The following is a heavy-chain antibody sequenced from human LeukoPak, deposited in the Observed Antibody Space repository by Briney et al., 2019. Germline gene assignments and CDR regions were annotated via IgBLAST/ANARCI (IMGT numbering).Heavy chain of an antibody. CDR1: GFTVSSNY. Sequence: GGSLRLSCAASGFTVSSNYMSWVRQAPGKGLEWVSVIYSGGSTYYADSVKGRFTISRDNSKNTLYLQMNSLRAEDTAAYYCARGDCSSTSCYYYYYYGMDVWGKGTTVTVSS. CDR2: IYSGGST. J-gene: IGHJ6*04. D-gene: IGHD2-2*01. CDR3: ARGDCSSTSCYYYYYYGMDV. V-gene: IGHV3-53*01.